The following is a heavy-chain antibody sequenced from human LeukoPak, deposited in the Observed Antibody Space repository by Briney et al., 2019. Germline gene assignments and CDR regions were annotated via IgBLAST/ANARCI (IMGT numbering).Heavy chain of an antibody. CDR1: GGSISSYY. D-gene: IGHD3-10*01. CDR3: ARGDGSGSYYNYYYMDV. J-gene: IGHJ6*03. CDR2: IYYSGST. V-gene: IGHV4-59*01. Sequence: PSETLSLTCTVSGGSISSYYWSWIRQPPGKGLEWIGYIYYSGSTNYNPSLKSRVTISVDTSKNQFSLKLSSVTAADTAVYYCARGDGSGSYYNYYYMDVWGKGTTVTISS.